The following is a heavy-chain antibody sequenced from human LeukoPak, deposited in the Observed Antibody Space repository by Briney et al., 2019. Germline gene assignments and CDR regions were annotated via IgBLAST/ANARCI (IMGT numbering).Heavy chain of an antibody. CDR2: IIPIFGTA. CDR3: ARDGGRGTNSDAFDI. CDR1: GGTFSSYA. J-gene: IGHJ3*02. Sequence: SVKVSCKASGGTFSSYAISWVRQAPGQGLEWMGGIIPIFGTANYAQKFQGRVTITTDESTSTAYMELSSLRSEDTAVYYCARDGGRGTNSDAFDIWGQGTMVTVSS. D-gene: IGHD4/OR15-4a*01. V-gene: IGHV1-69*05.